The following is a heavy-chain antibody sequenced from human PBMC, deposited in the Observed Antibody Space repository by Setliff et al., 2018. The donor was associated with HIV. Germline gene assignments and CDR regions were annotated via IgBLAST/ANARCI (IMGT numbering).Heavy chain of an antibody. J-gene: IGHJ6*02. CDR1: GYTFTSYD. Sequence: GASVKVSCKASGYTFTSYDISWVRQAPGQGLEWMGRISAYNGNTNYAQKLQGRVTMTTDTSTSTAYMELRSLRSDDTAVYYCAREIGDYYDSSGYYPPTDYYYAMDVWGLGTTVTVSS. V-gene: IGHV1-18*01. CDR2: ISAYNGNT. D-gene: IGHD3-22*01. CDR3: AREIGDYYDSSGYYPPTDYYYAMDV.